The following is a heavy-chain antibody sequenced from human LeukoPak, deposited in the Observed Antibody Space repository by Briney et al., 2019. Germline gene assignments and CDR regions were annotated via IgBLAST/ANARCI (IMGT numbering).Heavy chain of an antibody. D-gene: IGHD3-10*01. V-gene: IGHV4-59*08. CDR1: GASISSYY. CDR3: ARHPELYFFDY. CDR2: ISYSGST. Sequence: SETLSLTCTVYGASISSYYWSWIRQPPGKGLEWIGYISYSGSTNYNPSLKSRVTISADTSKNQVSLTLSSVTAADTAVYYCARHPELYFFDYWGQGTLVTVSS. J-gene: IGHJ4*02.